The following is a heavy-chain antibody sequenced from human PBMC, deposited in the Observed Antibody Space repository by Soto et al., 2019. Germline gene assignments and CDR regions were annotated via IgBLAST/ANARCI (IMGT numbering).Heavy chain of an antibody. Sequence: QVQLVESGGGVVQPGRSLRLSCAASGFTFSSYGMHWVRQAPGKGLEWVAVISYDGSNKYYADSVKGRFTISRDNSKNPLYLQMHSLRAEDTAVYYCAKVIVGDSHFDYWGQGTLVTVSS. D-gene: IGHD4-17*01. CDR1: GFTFSSYG. J-gene: IGHJ4*02. V-gene: IGHV3-30*18. CDR3: AKVIVGDSHFDY. CDR2: ISYDGSNK.